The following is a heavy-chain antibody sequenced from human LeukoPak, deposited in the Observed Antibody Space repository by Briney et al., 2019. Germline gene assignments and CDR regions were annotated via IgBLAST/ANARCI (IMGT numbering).Heavy chain of an antibody. CDR3: ATRRAYTAMVFY. CDR1: GYTLTELS. V-gene: IGHV1-24*01. J-gene: IGHJ4*02. D-gene: IGHD5-18*01. CDR2: FDPEDGET. Sequence: ASVTVSCKVSGYTLTELSMHWVRQAPGKGLEWMGGFDPEDGETIYAQKFQGRVTMTEDTSTDTAYMELSSLRSEDTAVYYCATRRAYTAMVFYWGQGTLVTVSS.